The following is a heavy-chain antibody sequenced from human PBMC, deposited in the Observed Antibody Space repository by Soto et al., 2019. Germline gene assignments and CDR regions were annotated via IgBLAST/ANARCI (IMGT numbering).Heavy chain of an antibody. CDR3: AKGHYDILTGYYAPFDY. J-gene: IGHJ4*02. Sequence: GSLRLSCAASGFTFSSYAMSWVRQAPGKGLEWVSAISGSGGSTYYADSVKGRFTISRDNSKNTLYLQMNSLRAEDTAVYYCAKGHYDILTGYYAPFDYWGQGTLVTVSS. CDR1: GFTFSSYA. V-gene: IGHV3-23*01. D-gene: IGHD3-9*01. CDR2: ISGSGGST.